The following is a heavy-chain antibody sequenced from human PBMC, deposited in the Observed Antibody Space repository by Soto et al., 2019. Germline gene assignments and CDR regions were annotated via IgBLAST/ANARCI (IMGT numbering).Heavy chain of an antibody. Sequence: GGSLRLSCAASGFTFSSYWMHWVRQAPGKGLVWVSRINSDGSSTSYADSVKGRFTISRDNAKNTLYLQMNSLRAEDTAVYYCARGYNWNDGADYYYYYMDVWGKGTTVTVSS. CDR3: ARGYNWNDGADYYYYYMDV. V-gene: IGHV3-74*01. D-gene: IGHD1-20*01. CDR1: GFTFSSYW. CDR2: INSDGSST. J-gene: IGHJ6*03.